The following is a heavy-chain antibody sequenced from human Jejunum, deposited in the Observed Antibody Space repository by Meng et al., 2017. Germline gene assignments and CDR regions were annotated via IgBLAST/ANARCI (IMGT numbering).Heavy chain of an antibody. CDR3: ARGQLILHT. CDR2: INHSGGT. D-gene: IGHD1-1*01. J-gene: IGHJ4*02. Sequence: SETLSLTCTVYGESFNNAYYWTWIRQPPGKVLEWIGEINHSGGTDYNPSLKSRVTISEDTSKNQFSLKLNSVTAADTAVYFCARGQLILHTWGQGTLVTVSS. V-gene: IGHV4-34*01. CDR1: GESFNNAYY.